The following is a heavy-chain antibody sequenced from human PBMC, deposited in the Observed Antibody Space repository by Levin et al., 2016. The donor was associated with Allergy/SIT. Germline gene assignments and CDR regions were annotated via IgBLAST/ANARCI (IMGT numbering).Heavy chain of an antibody. Sequence: GESLKISCEASGFTFSNYWMHWVRQAPGKGLMWVSRIGSDGTNPSYADSVKGRFTISRDNAKNTLYLQMNSLRVEDTAVYYCTRDLATLAPFPDCWGQGTLVTVSS. V-gene: IGHV3-74*01. J-gene: IGHJ4*02. CDR3: TRDLATLAPFPDC. CDR1: GFTFSNYW. CDR2: IGSDGTNP. D-gene: IGHD5-12*01.